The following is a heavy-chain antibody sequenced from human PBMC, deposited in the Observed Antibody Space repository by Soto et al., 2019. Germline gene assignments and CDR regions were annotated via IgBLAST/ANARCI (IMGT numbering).Heavy chain of an antibody. D-gene: IGHD5-18*01. V-gene: IGHV3-23*01. J-gene: IGHJ4*02. Sequence: PGVFMRLRCAASELACRNYASSWILQAPGKGLEWVSTISASGYSAYYGGAVKGRFTTSRDNSKSTLYLQMNRLRADDTAVYYCAKGEQLWEPLDHWGQGTQVTVS. CDR3: AKGEQLWEPLDH. CDR1: ELACRNYA. CDR2: ISASGYSA.